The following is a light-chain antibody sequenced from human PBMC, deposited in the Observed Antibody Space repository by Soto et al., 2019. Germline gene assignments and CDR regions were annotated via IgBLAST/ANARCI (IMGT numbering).Light chain of an antibody. V-gene: IGKV1-8*01. CDR3: QQYYSSTLT. CDR2: AAS. CDR1: QGIRSY. J-gene: IGKJ4*01. Sequence: IQMTQSPSSFSASTGERVTITCRASQGIRSYLAWYQQKQGKAPKLXIYAASTLQSGVPSRFSGSGSGTDFTLTISCLQSEDFATYYCQQYYSSTLTFGGGTKVDIK.